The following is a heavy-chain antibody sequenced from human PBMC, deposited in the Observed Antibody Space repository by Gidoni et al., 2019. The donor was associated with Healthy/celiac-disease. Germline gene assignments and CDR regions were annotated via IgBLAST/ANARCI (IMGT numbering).Heavy chain of an antibody. CDR1: GGSISSGGYY. CDR2: IYYSGST. D-gene: IGHD3-10*01. J-gene: IGHJ4*02. Sequence: QVQLQESRPVLVKPSQTLSHTCPVPGGSISSGGYYWSWIRQHPGKGLVWIGYIYYSGSTDYNPSLKSRVTISVDKSKNQFSLKLSSVTAADTDVYYCARGGPVVTPGSLDYWGQGTLVTVSS. V-gene: IGHV4-31*03. CDR3: ARGGPVVTPGSLDY.